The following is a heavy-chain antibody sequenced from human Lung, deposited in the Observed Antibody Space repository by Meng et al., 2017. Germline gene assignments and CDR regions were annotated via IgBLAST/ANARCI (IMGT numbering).Heavy chain of an antibody. Sequence: VPRQQLGVGLLKPSETLSITCGVSGGSFSDYYWSWIRQPPGKGLEWIGEINHSGSTNYNPSLESRATISVDTSQNNLSLKLSSVTAADSAVYYCARGPTTMAHDFDYWGQGTLVTVSS. V-gene: IGHV4-34*01. J-gene: IGHJ4*02. CDR1: GGSFSDYY. CDR3: ARGPTTMAHDFDY. D-gene: IGHD4-11*01. CDR2: INHSGST.